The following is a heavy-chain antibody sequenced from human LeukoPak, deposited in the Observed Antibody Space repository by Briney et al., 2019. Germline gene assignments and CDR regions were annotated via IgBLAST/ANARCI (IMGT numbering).Heavy chain of an antibody. D-gene: IGHD2-2*01. CDR2: IYPGDSDT. CDR1: GYSFTSYW. J-gene: IGHJ5*02. Sequence: GESLKISCKGSGYSFTSYWIGWVRQLPGKGLEWMGIIYPGDSDTRYSPSFQGQVTISADKSISTAYLQWSSLKASDTAMYYCARLSGYCSSTSCDRLNWFDPWGQGTLVTVSS. CDR3: ARLSGYCSSTSCDRLNWFDP. V-gene: IGHV5-51*01.